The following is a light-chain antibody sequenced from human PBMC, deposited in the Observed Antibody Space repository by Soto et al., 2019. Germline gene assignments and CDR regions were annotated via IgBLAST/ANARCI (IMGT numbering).Light chain of an antibody. CDR2: GAS. J-gene: IGKJ2*01. CDR3: QHCGSSPPYT. V-gene: IGKV3-20*01. Sequence: EIVLTQSPGTLSLSPGERATLSCRASQSVRSTFLAWYQQRRSQAPRLLIYGASSRATGIPDRFSGGGSGADFTLTISRLEPEDFAVYYCQHCGSSPPYTFGQGTKVDIK. CDR1: QSVRSTF.